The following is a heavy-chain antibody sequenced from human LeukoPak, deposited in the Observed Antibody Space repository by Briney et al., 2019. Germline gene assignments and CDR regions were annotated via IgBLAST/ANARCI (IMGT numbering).Heavy chain of an antibody. CDR2: IGAYNGNT. Sequence: ASVKVSFKASGYTFTSYGISWVRQAPGQGREWMGWIGAYNGNTNYAQKLQGRVTMTTDTSTSTAYMELRSLRSDDTAVYYCAREALSYGDYVFDYWGQGTLVTVSS. CDR1: GYTFTSYG. CDR3: AREALSYGDYVFDY. D-gene: IGHD4-17*01. V-gene: IGHV1-18*01. J-gene: IGHJ4*02.